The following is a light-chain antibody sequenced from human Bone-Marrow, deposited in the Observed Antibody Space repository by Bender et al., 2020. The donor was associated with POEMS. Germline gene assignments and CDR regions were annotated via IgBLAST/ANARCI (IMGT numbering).Light chain of an antibody. J-gene: IGLJ2*01. Sequence: SYELTQPPSVSVSPGQTASISCSGDKLVDKYVCWYQQKPGQSPVLVIYQDRKRPSEVPDRFSGSNSGNTATLTISGTQSMDEADYYCQAWDSGIAVFGGGTQLTVL. V-gene: IGLV3-1*01. CDR1: KLVDKY. CDR2: QDR. CDR3: QAWDSGIAV.